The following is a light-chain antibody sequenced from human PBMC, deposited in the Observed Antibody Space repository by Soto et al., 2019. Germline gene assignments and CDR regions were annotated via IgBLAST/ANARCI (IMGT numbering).Light chain of an antibody. J-gene: IGKJ2*01. CDR2: AAS. CDR1: QSISSY. V-gene: IGKV1-39*01. CDR3: QQSYSTPV. Sequence: DIQMTQSPSSLSASVGDRVTITCRASQSISSYLNWYQQKPGKAPKLLIYAASSLQSGVPSRFSGSGSGTDFTLTSSSLQPEDLATYYCQQSYSTPVFGQGTKLEIK.